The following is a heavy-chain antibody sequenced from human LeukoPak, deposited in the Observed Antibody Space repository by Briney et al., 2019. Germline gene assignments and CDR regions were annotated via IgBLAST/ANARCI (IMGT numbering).Heavy chain of an antibody. CDR2: IIPILGIA. V-gene: IGHV1-69*04. D-gene: IGHD2-15*01. CDR3: ARDEDSRGYCSGGSCSWFDP. CDR1: GGTFSSYA. J-gene: IGHJ5*02. Sequence: SVKVSCKASGGTFSSYAISWVRQAPGQGLEWMGRIIPILGIANYAQKFQGRVAITADKSTSTAYMELSSLRSEDTAVYYCARDEDSRGYCSGGSCSWFDPWGQGTLVTVSS.